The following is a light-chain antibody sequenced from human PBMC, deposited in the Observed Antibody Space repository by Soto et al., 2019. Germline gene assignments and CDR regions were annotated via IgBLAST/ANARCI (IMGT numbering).Light chain of an antibody. V-gene: IGKV3D-15*01. CDR2: GAS. J-gene: IGKJ1*01. CDR1: QSVSNN. Sequence: EIVLTQSPGTLSLSPGERATLSCRASQSVSNNYLAWYQQKPGQAPRLLIYGASNRATGIPDRFSGSGSGTEFTLTISSLQSEDFAVYYCQQYNNWPPTFGQGTKVDSK. CDR3: QQYNNWPPT.